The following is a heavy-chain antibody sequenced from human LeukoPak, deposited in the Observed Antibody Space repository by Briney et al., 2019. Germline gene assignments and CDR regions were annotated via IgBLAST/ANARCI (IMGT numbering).Heavy chain of an antibody. D-gene: IGHD3-10*01. J-gene: IGHJ5*02. CDR2: INHSGST. CDR1: GGSFSGYY. Sequence: KPSETLSLTCAVYGGSFSGYYWSWIRQPPGKGLEWIGEINHSGSTNYNPSLKSRVTISLDTSKNHFSLKLSSVTAADTAVYYCARGTPHYYGSGSYYISRFDPWGQGTLVTASS. V-gene: IGHV4-34*01. CDR3: ARGTPHYYGSGSYYISRFDP.